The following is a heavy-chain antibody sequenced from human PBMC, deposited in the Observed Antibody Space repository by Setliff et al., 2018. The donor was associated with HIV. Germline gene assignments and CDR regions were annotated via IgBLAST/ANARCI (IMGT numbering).Heavy chain of an antibody. CDR2: IYYSGST. J-gene: IGHJ4*02. Sequence: SETLSLTCSVSGGSISSSSYYWGWIRQPPGKGLEWIGSIYYSGSTYYNPSLKSRVTISLDTSKNQFSLKLSSVAAADTAVYYCARDDRCSGGCCYSYWGQGALVTVSS. V-gene: IGHV4-39*07. CDR3: ARDDRCSGGCCYSY. D-gene: IGHD2-15*01. CDR1: GGSISSSSYY.